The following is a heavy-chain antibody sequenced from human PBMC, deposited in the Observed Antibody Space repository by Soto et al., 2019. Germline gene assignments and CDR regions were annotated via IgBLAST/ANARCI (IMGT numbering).Heavy chain of an antibody. Sequence: SETLSLTCTVSGGSISSYYWSWIRQPAGKGLEWIGRIYTSGSTNYNPSLKSRVTMSVDTSKNQFSLKLSSVTAADTAVYYCARDSQKYCGGDCYQYYYYYYGMDVWGQVTTVTVSS. CDR2: IYTSGST. D-gene: IGHD2-21*02. CDR1: GGSISSYY. V-gene: IGHV4-4*07. J-gene: IGHJ6*02. CDR3: ARDSQKYCGGDCYQYYYYYYGMDV.